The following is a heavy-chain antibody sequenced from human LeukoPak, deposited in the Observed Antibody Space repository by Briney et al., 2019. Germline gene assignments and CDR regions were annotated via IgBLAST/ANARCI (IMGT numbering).Heavy chain of an antibody. CDR1: GFTFSSYG. V-gene: IGHV3-33*06. CDR2: IWYDGSNK. Sequence: QSGGSLRLSCAASGFTFSSYGMHWVRQASGKGLEWVAVIWYDGSNKYYADSVKGRFTISRDNSKNTLYLQMNSLRAEDTAVYYCAKLGGHPLHNYYVGVWGKGTTVAVSS. J-gene: IGHJ6*03. CDR3: AKLGGHPLHNYYVGV. D-gene: IGHD3-16*01.